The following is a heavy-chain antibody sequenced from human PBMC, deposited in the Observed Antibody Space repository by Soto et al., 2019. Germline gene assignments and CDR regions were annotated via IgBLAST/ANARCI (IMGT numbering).Heavy chain of an antibody. CDR1: GFTFSSYA. CDR2: ISGSGGST. Sequence: EVQLLESGGGLVQPGGSLRLSCAASGFTFSSYAMRWVRQAPVKGLEWVSAISGSGGSTYYADSVKGRFTISRDNSKYTLYLQMNSLIAEDTAVYYCARRGSGSYYDYWGQGTLVTVSS. D-gene: IGHD1-26*01. V-gene: IGHV3-23*01. CDR3: ARRGSGSYYDY. J-gene: IGHJ4*02.